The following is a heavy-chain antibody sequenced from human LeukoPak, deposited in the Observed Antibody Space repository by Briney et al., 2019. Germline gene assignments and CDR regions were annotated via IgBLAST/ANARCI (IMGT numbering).Heavy chain of an antibody. CDR3: ASDRDYYDSSGFLFDY. J-gene: IGHJ4*02. CDR1: EFTFSSYW. D-gene: IGHD3-22*01. CDR2: IKQDGSEK. V-gene: IGHV3-7*01. Sequence: GGSLRLSCAASEFTFSSYWMSWVQQAAGKGLEWVANIKQDGSEKYYVDSVKGRFTISRDNAKNSLYLQMNSLRAEDTAVYYCASDRDYYDSSGFLFDYWSQGTLVTVSS.